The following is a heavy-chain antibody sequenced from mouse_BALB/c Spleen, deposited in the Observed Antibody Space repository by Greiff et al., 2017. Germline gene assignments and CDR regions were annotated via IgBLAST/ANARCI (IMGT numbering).Heavy chain of an antibody. CDR3: ARSGYGVDY. CDR2: INPSTGYT. J-gene: IGHJ4*01. CDR1: GYTFTSYW. D-gene: IGHD1-3*01. V-gene: IGHV1-7*01. Sequence: VKLMESGAELAKPGASVKMSCKASGYTFTSYWMHWVKQRPGQGLEWIGYINPSTGYTEYNQKFKDKATLTADKSSSTAYMQLSSLTSEDSAVYYCARSGYGVDYWGQGTSVTVSS.